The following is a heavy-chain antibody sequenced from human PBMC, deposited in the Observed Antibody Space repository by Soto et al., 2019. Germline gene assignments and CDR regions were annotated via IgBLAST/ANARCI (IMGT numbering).Heavy chain of an antibody. J-gene: IGHJ6*02. CDR1: GYTFSSYG. D-gene: IGHD3-10*01. CDR3: AREGYYSGSGTYSPPRYYGMDV. V-gene: IGHV1-18*01. CDR2: ISDYNGNT. Sequence: QVQLVQSGAEVKRAGASVKVSCKASGYTFSSYGLSWVRQAPGQGLEWMGWISDYNGNTHYAQKFQGKVIMTTDTSRRTAYMEFRGLRADDTAVFFWAREGYYSGSGTYSPPRYYGMDVWGQGTTVTVSS.